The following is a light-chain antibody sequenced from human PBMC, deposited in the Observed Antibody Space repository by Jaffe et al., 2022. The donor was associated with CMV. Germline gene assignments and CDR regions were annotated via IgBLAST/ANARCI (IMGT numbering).Light chain of an antibody. V-gene: IGKV3-15*01. CDR2: RAS. CDR1: QHIFSD. CDR3: QQYHNWPPLT. J-gene: IGKJ4*01. Sequence: ETVMTQSPATLSVSPGDRATLSCRASQHIFSDLAWYQQRPGQAPRLLIYRASTRATGVPARFSGSGSGTEFTLTISSLQSEDFAVYFCQQYHNWPPLTFGGGTKVEIK.